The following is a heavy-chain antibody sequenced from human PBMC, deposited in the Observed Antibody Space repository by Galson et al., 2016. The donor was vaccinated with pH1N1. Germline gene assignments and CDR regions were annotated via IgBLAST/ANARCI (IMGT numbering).Heavy chain of an antibody. V-gene: IGHV3-7*04. CDR3: VRAIGAKSAY. J-gene: IGHJ4*02. CDR2: IKQDGTEK. D-gene: IGHD4/OR15-4a*01. CDR1: GFSFSSYW. Sequence: SLRLSCAASGFSFSSYWMSWVRQAPGKGLEWVANIKQDGTEKYYVASVTGRFTISRDNAKNSLYLQMNSLRVEDTAVYYCVRAIGAKSAYWGQGTLVTVSS.